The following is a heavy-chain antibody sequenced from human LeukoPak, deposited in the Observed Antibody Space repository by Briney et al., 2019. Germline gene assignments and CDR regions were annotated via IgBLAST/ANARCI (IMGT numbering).Heavy chain of an antibody. CDR2: IQYSGGS. CDR3: ARGKRWLQSPFDY. V-gene: IGHV4-59*01. D-gene: IGHD5-24*01. Sequence: PSETLSLTCTVSGGAISSYYWSWIRQPPGKGLECIGYIQYSGGSNYNSSLKSRVTISVHTSQNHFSLKVSSVTAADTAVYYCARGKRWLQSPFDYWGQGTLVTVSS. CDR1: GGAISSYY. J-gene: IGHJ4*02.